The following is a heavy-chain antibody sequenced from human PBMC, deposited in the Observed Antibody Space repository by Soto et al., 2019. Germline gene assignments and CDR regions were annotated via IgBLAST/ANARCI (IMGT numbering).Heavy chain of an antibody. Sequence: ASLKVCGKASGYTFTGYYMHWVRQAPGQGLEWMGWINPNSGGTNYAQKFQGRVTMTRDTSISTAYMELSRLRSDDTAVYYCARVSKYDILTGYYQLDYWGQGTLATVS. CDR3: ARVSKYDILTGYYQLDY. J-gene: IGHJ4*02. CDR1: GYTFTGYY. D-gene: IGHD3-9*01. V-gene: IGHV1-2*02. CDR2: INPNSGGT.